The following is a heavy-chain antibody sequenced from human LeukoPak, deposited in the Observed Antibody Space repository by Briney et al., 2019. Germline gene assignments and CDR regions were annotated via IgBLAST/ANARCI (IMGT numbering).Heavy chain of an antibody. CDR1: EFTFSSYS. V-gene: IGHV3-48*01. Sequence: GGSLRLSCAASEFTFSSYSMNWVRQAPGKGLEWVSYITNSGNSKSYADSVKGRFTISRDNSKNTLYLQMSSLRAEDTAVYYCAKSQPFWSGYGHGYWGQGTLVTVSS. CDR3: AKSQPFWSGYGHGY. D-gene: IGHD3-3*01. J-gene: IGHJ4*02. CDR2: ITNSGNSK.